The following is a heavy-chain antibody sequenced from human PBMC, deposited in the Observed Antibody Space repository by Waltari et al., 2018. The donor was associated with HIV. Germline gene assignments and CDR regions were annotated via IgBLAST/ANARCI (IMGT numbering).Heavy chain of an antibody. J-gene: IGHJ5*02. CDR3: ARDRGGTGGWFDP. V-gene: IGHV3-11*01. D-gene: IGHD2-8*02. CDR1: AFTFSDCY. Sequence: QVQLVESGGGLVQPGGSLRLSCAASAFTFSDCYMTWIRQAPGKGLEWVSYISSSGRTIYYADAVKGRFTIARDNAKNSLYLQMNSLRAEDTAVYYCARDRGGTGGWFDPWGQGTLVTVSS. CDR2: ISSSGRTI.